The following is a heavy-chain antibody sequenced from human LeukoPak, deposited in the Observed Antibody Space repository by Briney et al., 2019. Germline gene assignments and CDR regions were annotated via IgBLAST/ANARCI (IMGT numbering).Heavy chain of an antibody. J-gene: IGHJ3*02. CDR3: VRTNSWNWPFDS. CDR2: IHYSGST. D-gene: IGHD1-1*01. Sequence: SETLSLPCTVSGGSISSSSYYWGWIRKPPGKGLEWIGSIHYSGSTYYNPSLKSRVTISVDTSKNQYSLKLSSVTAADTVVYYCVRTNSWNWPFDSWGQGTMVTVCS. V-gene: IGHV4-39*01. CDR1: GGSISSSSYY.